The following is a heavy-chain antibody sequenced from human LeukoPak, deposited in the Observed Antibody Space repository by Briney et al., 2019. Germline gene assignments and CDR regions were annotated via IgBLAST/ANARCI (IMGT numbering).Heavy chain of an antibody. J-gene: IGHJ3*02. V-gene: IGHV1-69*05. Sequence: ASVKVSCKASGGTFSSYAISWVRQAPGQGLEWMGGIIPIFGTANYAQKFQGRVTITTDDSTSTAYMELSSLRSEDTAVYYCASNPITYYYDSSGYYSGAFDIWGQGTMVTVSS. CDR3: ASNPITYYYDSSGYYSGAFDI. CDR1: GGTFSSYA. CDR2: IIPIFGTA. D-gene: IGHD3-22*01.